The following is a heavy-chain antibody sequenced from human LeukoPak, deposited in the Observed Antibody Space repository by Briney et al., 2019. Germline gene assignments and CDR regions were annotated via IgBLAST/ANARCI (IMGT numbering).Heavy chain of an antibody. CDR2: TSSSSSYI. D-gene: IGHD4-17*01. CDR1: GFTFSSYS. J-gene: IGHJ5*02. CDR3: ARDRLMTTVTTGWFDP. V-gene: IGHV3-21*01. Sequence: GGSLRLSCAASGFTFSSYSMNWVRQAPGKGLEWVSSTSSSSSYIYYADSVKGRFTISRDNAKNSLYLQMNSLRAEDTAVYYCARDRLMTTVTTGWFDPWGQGTLVTVSS.